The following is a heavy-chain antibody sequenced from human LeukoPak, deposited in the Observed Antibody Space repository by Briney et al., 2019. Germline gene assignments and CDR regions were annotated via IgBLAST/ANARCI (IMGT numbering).Heavy chain of an antibody. CDR1: GFTFSSYA. Sequence: AGRSLRLSCAASGFTFSSYAMHWVRQAPGKGLEWVAVISYDGSNKYYADSVKGRFTISRDNSKNTLYLQMNSLRAEDTAVYNCARLLAAADSPFDYWGQGTLVTVSS. J-gene: IGHJ4*02. D-gene: IGHD6-13*01. CDR2: ISYDGSNK. CDR3: ARLLAAADSPFDY. V-gene: IGHV3-30-3*01.